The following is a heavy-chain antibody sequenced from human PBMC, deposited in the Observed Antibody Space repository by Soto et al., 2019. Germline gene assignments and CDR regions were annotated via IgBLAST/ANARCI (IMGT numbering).Heavy chain of an antibody. CDR3: ARRYCSSTSCYYYYYMDV. J-gene: IGHJ6*03. CDR2: ISSSSDTI. V-gene: IGHV3-48*01. CDR1: GFTFSDYS. D-gene: IGHD2-2*01. Sequence: GGSLRLSCAASGFTFSDYSMNWVRQAPGKGLEWVSYISSSSDTIHYADSVKGRFTISRDNAKNSLFLQMNSLRGEDTAVYYCARRYCSSTSCYYYYYMDVWGKGTTVTVSS.